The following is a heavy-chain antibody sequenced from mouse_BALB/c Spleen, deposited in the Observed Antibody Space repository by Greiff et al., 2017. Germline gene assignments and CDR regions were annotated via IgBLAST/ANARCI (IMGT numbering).Heavy chain of an antibody. J-gene: IGHJ3*01. CDR1: GYTFTSYY. D-gene: IGHD2-4*01. Sequence: QVHVKQSGAELVKPGASVKLSCKASGYTFTSYYMYWVKQRPGQGLEWIGEINPSNGGTNFNEKFKSKATLTVDKSSSTAYMQLSSLTSEDSAVYYCTRSMITTWFAYWGQGTLVTVSA. V-gene: IGHV1S81*02. CDR2: INPSNGGT. CDR3: TRSMITTWFAY.